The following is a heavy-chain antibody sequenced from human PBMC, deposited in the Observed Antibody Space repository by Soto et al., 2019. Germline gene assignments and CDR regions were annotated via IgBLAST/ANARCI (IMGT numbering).Heavy chain of an antibody. V-gene: IGHV4-31*03. CDR1: GGSISSGGYY. D-gene: IGHD1-26*01. J-gene: IGHJ4*02. CDR2: IYYSGST. CDR3: ARGGWELLAFDY. Sequence: SETLSLTCTVSGGSISSGGYYWSWIRQHPGKGLEWIGYIYYSGSTYYNPSLKSRVTISVDTSKNQFSLKLSSVTAADTAVYYCARGGWELLAFDYWGQGTLVTVSS.